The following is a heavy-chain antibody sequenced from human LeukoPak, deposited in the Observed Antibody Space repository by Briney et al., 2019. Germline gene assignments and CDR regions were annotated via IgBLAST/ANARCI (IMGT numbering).Heavy chain of an antibody. Sequence: GGSLRLSCAVSGFTLSSYWMSWVRQAPGNGLEWVANIKQDGSEKYYVDSVKGRFTISRDNAKNSLYLQMNSLRAEDTAVYYCARYDTSGYYPHYHYYGMDVWGQGTTVTVSS. CDR2: IKQDGSEK. V-gene: IGHV3-7*04. CDR3: ARYDTSGYYPHYHYYGMDV. D-gene: IGHD3-22*01. J-gene: IGHJ6*02. CDR1: GFTLSSYW.